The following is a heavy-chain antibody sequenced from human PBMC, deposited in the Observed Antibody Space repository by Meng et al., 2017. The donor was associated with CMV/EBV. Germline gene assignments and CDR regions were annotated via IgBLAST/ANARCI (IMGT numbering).Heavy chain of an antibody. D-gene: IGHD4-17*01. CDR1: YAFTRSVY. CDR3: ARAPPVSYGYDAFDI. J-gene: IGHJ3*02. Sequence: HGQWQDAGQGMVKASEALSLTCALCYAFTRSVYWSWIRQPPGKGLGWIGYIYYSGSTNYNPSLKSRVTISVDTSKNQFSLKLSSVTAADTAVYYCARAPPVSYGYDAFDIWGQGTMVTVSS. V-gene: IGHV4-59*01. CDR2: IYYSGST.